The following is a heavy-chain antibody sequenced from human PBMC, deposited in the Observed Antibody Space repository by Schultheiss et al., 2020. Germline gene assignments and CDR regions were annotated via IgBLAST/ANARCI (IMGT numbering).Heavy chain of an antibody. CDR3: AREYSSGWYYFDY. CDR2: IWYDGSNK. CDR1: GFTFSSYG. D-gene: IGHD6-19*01. J-gene: IGHJ4*02. V-gene: IGHV3-33*01. Sequence: GGSLRLSCAASGFTFSSYGMHWVRQAPGKGLEWVAVIWYDGSNKYYADSVKGRFTISRDNSKNTLYLQMNSLRAEDTAVYYCAREYSSGWYYFDYWGQGTLVTAPQ.